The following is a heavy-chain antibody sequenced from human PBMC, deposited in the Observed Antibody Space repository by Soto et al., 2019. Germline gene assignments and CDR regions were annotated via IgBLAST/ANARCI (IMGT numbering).Heavy chain of an antibody. CDR1: GDIFSGYS. D-gene: IGHD5-12*01. Sequence: QVQLVQSGAEVKKPGSSVKVSCKTSGDIFSGYSISWVRQAPGQGLEWMGGIIPIFGTTNYAQRFNGRVTITADKSTSTVYMELYSLKSEDTAVYYCARDLGSGYGPGDYWGQGTLVNVSS. V-gene: IGHV1-69*14. CDR3: ARDLGSGYGPGDY. J-gene: IGHJ4*02. CDR2: IIPIFGTT.